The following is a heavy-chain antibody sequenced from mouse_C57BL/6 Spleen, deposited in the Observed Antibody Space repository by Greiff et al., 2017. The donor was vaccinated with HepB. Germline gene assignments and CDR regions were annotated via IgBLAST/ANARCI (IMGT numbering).Heavy chain of an antibody. D-gene: IGHD2-2*01. V-gene: IGHV1-82*01. CDR2: IYPGDGDT. Sequence: QVQLKQSGPELVKPGASVKISCKASGYAFSSSWMNWVKQRPGKGLEWIGRIYPGDGDTNYNGKFKGKATLTADKSSSTAYMQLSSLTSEDSAVYFCAREGVYGYDLYWYFDVWGTGTTVTVSS. CDR3: AREGVYGYDLYWYFDV. J-gene: IGHJ1*03. CDR1: GYAFSSSW.